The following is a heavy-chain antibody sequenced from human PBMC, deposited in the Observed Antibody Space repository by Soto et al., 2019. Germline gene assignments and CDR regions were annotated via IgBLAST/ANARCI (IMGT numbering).Heavy chain of an antibody. D-gene: IGHD1-7*01. Sequence: YWTWLRQPPGKGLEWIGYVYSSGSTDYNPSLKSRVTISVDTSKNQFSLKLNSVTAADTAVYYCARSTWNYYHYWGQGTLVTVSS. J-gene: IGHJ4*02. CDR3: ARSTWNYYHY. CDR1: Y. CDR2: VYSSGST. V-gene: IGHV4-59*01.